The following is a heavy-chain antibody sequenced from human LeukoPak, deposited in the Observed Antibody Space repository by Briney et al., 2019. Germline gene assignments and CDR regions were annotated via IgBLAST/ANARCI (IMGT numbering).Heavy chain of an antibody. D-gene: IGHD1-7*01. CDR3: ARVRYNWNYGADY. V-gene: IGHV4-34*01. CDR2: INHGGST. J-gene: IGHJ4*02. Sequence: PSGNLSCTCAVYGGSFSGYYWSWIRPAPGKGLEWMGEINHGGSTNYNPSLKSRVTISVDTSKNQFSLKLSSVTAADTAVYYCARVRYNWNYGADYWGQGTLVTVSS. CDR1: GGSFSGYY.